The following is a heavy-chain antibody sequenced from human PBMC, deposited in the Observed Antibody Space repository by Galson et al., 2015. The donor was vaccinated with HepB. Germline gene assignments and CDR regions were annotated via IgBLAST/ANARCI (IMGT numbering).Heavy chain of an antibody. D-gene: IGHD3-9*01. CDR3: AKDLVILTGYYRSGAEYYFDY. V-gene: IGHV3-23*01. CDR1: GFTFSSYA. CDR2: ISGSGGST. Sequence: SLRLSCAASGFTFSSYAMSWVRQAPGKGLEWVSAISGSGGSTYYADSVKGRFTISRDNSKNTLYLQMNSLRAEDTAVYYCAKDLVILTGYYRSGAEYYFDYWGQGTLVTVSS. J-gene: IGHJ4*02.